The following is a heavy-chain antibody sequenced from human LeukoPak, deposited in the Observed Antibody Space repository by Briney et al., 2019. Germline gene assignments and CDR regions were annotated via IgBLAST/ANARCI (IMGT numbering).Heavy chain of an antibody. CDR3: VREAGYCASVCLKSNWFDP. CDR1: GFPFSNHA. D-gene: IGHD2-21*02. V-gene: IGHV3-23*01. CDR2: ISNGNT. Sequence: GGSLRLSCAASGFPFSNHAMSWVRQPPGKRLEWVSAISNGNTYYTASVRCRFTIPRDDSKNMVYLQMNSLRDEDTALYYCVREAGYCASVCLKSNWFDPWGQGTLVTVSS. J-gene: IGHJ5*02.